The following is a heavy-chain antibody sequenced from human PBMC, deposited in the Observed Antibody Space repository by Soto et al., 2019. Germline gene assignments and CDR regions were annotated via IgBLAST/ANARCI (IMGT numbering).Heavy chain of an antibody. J-gene: IGHJ6*03. CDR2: FDPEDGET. V-gene: IGHV1-24*01. CDR1: GYTLTELS. D-gene: IGHD3-3*01. CDR3: ATGYYDFWSGYYTWHYYYYMDV. Sequence: ASVKVSCKVSGYTLTELSMHWVRQAPGKGLEWMGGFDPEDGETIYAQKFQGRVTMTEDTSTDTAYMELSSLGSEDTAVYYCATGYYDFWSGYYTWHYYYYMDVWGKGTTVTVSS.